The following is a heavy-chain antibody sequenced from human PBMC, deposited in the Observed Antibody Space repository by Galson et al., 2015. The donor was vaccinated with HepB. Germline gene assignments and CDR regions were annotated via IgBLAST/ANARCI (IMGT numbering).Heavy chain of an antibody. J-gene: IGHJ4*02. Sequence: SVKVSCKASGYTFTGYYMHWVRQAPGQGLEWMGWINPNSGGTNYAQKFQGRVTMTRDTSISTAYMELSRLISDDTAVYYCARGGTGDLGAYYYDYWGQGTLVTVSS. D-gene: IGHD7-27*01. V-gene: IGHV1-2*02. CDR1: GYTFTGYY. CDR3: ARGGTGDLGAYYYDY. CDR2: INPNSGGT.